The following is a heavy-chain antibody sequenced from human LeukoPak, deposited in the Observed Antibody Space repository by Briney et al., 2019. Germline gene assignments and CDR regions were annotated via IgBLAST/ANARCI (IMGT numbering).Heavy chain of an antibody. CDR3: AKDEASYDTYYYYGMDV. CDR1: GLTFDDYA. CDR2: ISWNSDSI. V-gene: IGHV3-9*01. J-gene: IGHJ6*02. D-gene: IGHD3-22*01. Sequence: GGSLRLSCAASGLTFDDYAMHWVRQAPGKGLECVSGISWNSDSIGYADSVKGRFTISRDNAKNSLYLQMNSLRAEDTALYYCAKDEASYDTYYYYGMDVWGQGTTVTVSS.